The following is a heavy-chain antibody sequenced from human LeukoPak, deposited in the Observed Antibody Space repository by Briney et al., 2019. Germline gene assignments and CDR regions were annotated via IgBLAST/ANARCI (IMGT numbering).Heavy chain of an antibody. D-gene: IGHD3-3*01. CDR2: ISYDGSNK. CDR1: GFTFSSYG. V-gene: IGHV3-30*18. J-gene: IGHJ4*02. Sequence: GGSLRLSCAASGFTFSSYGMHWVRQAPGKGQEWVAVISYDGSNKYYADSVKGRFTISRDNSKNTLYLQMNSLRVEDTAVYYCAKDRKVFWSGYYPRDFDYWGQGTLVTVSS. CDR3: AKDRKVFWSGYYPRDFDY.